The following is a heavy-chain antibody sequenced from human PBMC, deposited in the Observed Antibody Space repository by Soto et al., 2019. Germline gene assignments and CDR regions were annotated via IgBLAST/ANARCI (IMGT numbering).Heavy chain of an antibody. Sequence: QVQLVQSGAEVKKPGASVKVSCKASGYTFTSYAMHWVRQAPGQRLEWMGWINAGNGNTKYSQKFQGRVTITRDTSASTAYMELSSLRSEDTAVYYCARIDDYDISTGYDYWGQGTLVTVSS. CDR2: INAGNGNT. CDR1: GYTFTSYA. V-gene: IGHV1-3*01. J-gene: IGHJ4*02. CDR3: ARIDDYDISTGYDY. D-gene: IGHD3-9*01.